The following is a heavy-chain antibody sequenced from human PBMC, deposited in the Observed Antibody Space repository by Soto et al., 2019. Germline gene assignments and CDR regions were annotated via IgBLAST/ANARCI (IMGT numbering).Heavy chain of an antibody. CDR2: IRYDGSNI. Sequence: PGGSLRLSCAASGNIFTGYGMHWVRQPPGKGLEWVAVIRYDGSNIFYADSVKGRFTISRDNSKNTLFLQMNSLRAEDTAVYYCARGTTTSAFSAMDVWGPGTTVTVSS. D-gene: IGHD1-1*01. V-gene: IGHV3-30*02. CDR3: ARGTTTSAFSAMDV. J-gene: IGHJ6*02. CDR1: GNIFTGYG.